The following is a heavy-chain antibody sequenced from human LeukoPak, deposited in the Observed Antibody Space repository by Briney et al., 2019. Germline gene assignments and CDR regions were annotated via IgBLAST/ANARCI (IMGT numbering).Heavy chain of an antibody. CDR3: ARGTTTVTNWFDP. V-gene: IGHV4-38-2*02. CDR1: GYSISSGYY. J-gene: IGHJ5*02. CDR2: IYHSGST. Sequence: SETLSLTCTVPGYSISSGYYWGWIRQPPGKGLEWIGSIYHSGSTYYNPSLKSRVTISVDTSKNQFSLKLSSVTAADTAVYYCARGTTTVTNWFDPWGQGTLVTVSS. D-gene: IGHD4-11*01.